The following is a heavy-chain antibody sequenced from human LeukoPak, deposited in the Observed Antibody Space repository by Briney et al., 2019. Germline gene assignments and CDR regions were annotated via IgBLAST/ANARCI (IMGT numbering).Heavy chain of an antibody. J-gene: IGHJ6*03. V-gene: IGHV3-30*02. D-gene: IGHD5/OR15-5a*01. CDR1: GFSFSTYG. Sequence: GGSLRLSCAASGFSFSTYGMHWIRQAPGKGLEWVAFIQYDGSKIYYVDSVKGRFTISRDNSKNTLYVQMNSLRAEDTAVYDCARGRGRSTITQYYYYHMDVWGKGTTATISS. CDR2: IQYDGSKI. CDR3: ARGRGRSTITQYYYYHMDV.